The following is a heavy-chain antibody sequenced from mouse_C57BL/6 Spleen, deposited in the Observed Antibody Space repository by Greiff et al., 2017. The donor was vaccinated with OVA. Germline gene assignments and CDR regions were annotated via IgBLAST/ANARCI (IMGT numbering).Heavy chain of an antibody. Sequence: VQLQESGAELVRPGASVTLSCKASGYTFTDYEMHWVKQTPVHGLEWIGAIDPETGGTAYNQKFKGKAILTADKSSSTAYMELRSLTSEDSAVYYCTRRRVQTPMDYWGQGTSVTVSS. CDR2: IDPETGGT. CDR1: GYTFTDYE. CDR3: TRRRVQTPMDY. J-gene: IGHJ4*01. V-gene: IGHV1-15*01.